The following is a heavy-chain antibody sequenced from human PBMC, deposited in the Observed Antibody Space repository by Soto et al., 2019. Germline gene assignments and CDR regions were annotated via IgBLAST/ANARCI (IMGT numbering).Heavy chain of an antibody. Sequence: EVQLLESGGGLVQPGGSLRLSCAASGFVFSNYGMTWVRQAPGKGLEWVSTVSENGDYTSYADSVKARFTISRDKSKNTLYVQMNSLRAEDTAVYYCARRTAVRNFDYWGQGTLVTVSS. CDR3: ARRTAVRNFDY. J-gene: IGHJ4*02. D-gene: IGHD6-19*01. CDR2: VSENGDYT. CDR1: GFVFSNYG. V-gene: IGHV3-23*01.